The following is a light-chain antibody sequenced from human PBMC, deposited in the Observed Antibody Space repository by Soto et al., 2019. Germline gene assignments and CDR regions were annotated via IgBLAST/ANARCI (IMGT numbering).Light chain of an antibody. V-gene: IGLV2-23*02. CDR3: CSYAGGSIYVL. CDR1: SGDVGHFNL. Sequence: QSALTQPASVSGSPGQSITISCTGTSGDVGHFNLVSWYQHHPGKAPDLIIYEVSKRPSGVSNRFSGSKSGNTASLTISGVQAEDEADYYCCSYAGGSIYVLFGGGTKVTVL. J-gene: IGLJ2*01. CDR2: EVS.